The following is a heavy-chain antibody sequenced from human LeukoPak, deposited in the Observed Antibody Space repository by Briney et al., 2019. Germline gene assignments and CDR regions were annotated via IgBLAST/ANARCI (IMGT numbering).Heavy chain of an antibody. D-gene: IGHD6-13*01. CDR1: GGTFSSYA. CDR2: IIPILGIA. V-gene: IGHV1-69*04. Sequence: GASVKVSCKASGGTFSSYAISWVRQAPGQGLEWMGRIIPILGIANYAQKFQGRVTITADKSTSTAYMELSSLRSEDTAVYYCARARRLAAAGTSRPEYFQHWGQGTLVTVSS. J-gene: IGHJ1*01. CDR3: ARARRLAAAGTSRPEYFQH.